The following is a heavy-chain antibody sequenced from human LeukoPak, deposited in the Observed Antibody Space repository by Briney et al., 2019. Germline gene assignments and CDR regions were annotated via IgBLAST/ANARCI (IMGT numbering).Heavy chain of an antibody. V-gene: IGHV4-34*01. D-gene: IGHD5-18*01. Sequence: PSETLSLTCAVYGGSFSGYYWSWIRQPPGKGLEWIGEINHSGSTNYNPSLKSRVTISVDTSKNQFSLKLSSVTAADTAVYYCAKSYSHGYWPTDYFDYWGQGTLVTVSS. CDR2: INHSGST. CDR3: AKSYSHGYWPTDYFDY. J-gene: IGHJ4*02. CDR1: GGSFSGYY.